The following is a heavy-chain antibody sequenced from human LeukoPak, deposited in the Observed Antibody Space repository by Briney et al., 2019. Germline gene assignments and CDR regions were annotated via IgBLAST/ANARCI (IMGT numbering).Heavy chain of an antibody. V-gene: IGHV4-59*08. CDR2: IYYRGST. J-gene: IGHJ4*02. CDR3: ARLAGSSGYYFNDY. Sequence: SETLSLTCTVSGGSISSYYWSWIRQPPGKGLEWIGYIYYRGSTNYNPSHKSRVTISVDTSKNQFSLKLTSVTAADTAVYYCARLAGSSGYYFNDYWGQGTLVTVSS. D-gene: IGHD3-22*01. CDR1: GGSISSYY.